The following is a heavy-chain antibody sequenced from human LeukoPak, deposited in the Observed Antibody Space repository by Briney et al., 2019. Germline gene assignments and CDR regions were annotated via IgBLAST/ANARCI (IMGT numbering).Heavy chain of an antibody. Sequence: PSETLSLTCTVSGGSISSSSYYWGWIRQPPGKGLEWIGSIYYSGSTYYNPSLKSRVTISVDTSKNQFSLKLSSVTAADTAVYYCARTYYYDSSGYSSGGQGTLVTVSS. V-gene: IGHV4-39*01. D-gene: IGHD3-22*01. CDR1: GGSISSSSYY. CDR3: ARTYYYDSSGYSS. CDR2: IYYSGST. J-gene: IGHJ4*02.